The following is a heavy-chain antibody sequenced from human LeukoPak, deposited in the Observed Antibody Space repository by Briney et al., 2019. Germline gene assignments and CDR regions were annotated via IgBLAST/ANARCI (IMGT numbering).Heavy chain of an antibody. J-gene: IGHJ3*02. V-gene: IGHV4-59*01. CDR3: ASTQPRLYYDILTGYYLDAFDI. CDR1: GGSISSYY. Sequence: PSETLSLTCTVSGGSISSYYWSWIRQPPGKGLEWIGYIYYSGSTNYNPSLKSRVTISVDTSKNQFSLKLSSVTAADTAVYYCASTQPRLYYDILTGYYLDAFDIWGQGTMVTVSS. D-gene: IGHD3-9*01. CDR2: IYYSGST.